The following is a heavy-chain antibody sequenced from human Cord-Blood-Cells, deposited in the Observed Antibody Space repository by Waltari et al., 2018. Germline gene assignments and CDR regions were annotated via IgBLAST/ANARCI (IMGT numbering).Heavy chain of an antibody. CDR2: INHSGST. CDR3: ARIRYSGSYYYYYYGMDV. CDR1: GGSFSGYY. Sequence: QVQLQQWGAGLLKPSETLSLTCAVYGGSFSGYYRSWMRQPPGKGLEWIGEINHSGSTNYNPSLKSRVTISVDTSKNQFSLKLSSVTAADTAVYYCARIRYSGSYYYYYYGMDVWGQGTTVTVSS. J-gene: IGHJ6*02. D-gene: IGHD1-26*01. V-gene: IGHV4-34*01.